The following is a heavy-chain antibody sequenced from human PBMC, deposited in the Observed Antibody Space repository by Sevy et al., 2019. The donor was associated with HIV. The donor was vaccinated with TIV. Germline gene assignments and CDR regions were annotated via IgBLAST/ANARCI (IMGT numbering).Heavy chain of an antibody. CDR3: AREFFYDSTDYYWPAYYFDN. V-gene: IGHV4-4*07. Sequence: SETLSLTCNVSGGSVSSEYWSWIRQPAGKGLEWIGRIYTSETINYKPALKSRVTMSIDTYKNQISLKLTSVTAADTAVYYRAREFFYDSTDYYWPAYYFDNWGQGTLVTVSS. CDR1: GGSVSSEY. J-gene: IGHJ4*02. D-gene: IGHD3-22*01. CDR2: IYTSETI.